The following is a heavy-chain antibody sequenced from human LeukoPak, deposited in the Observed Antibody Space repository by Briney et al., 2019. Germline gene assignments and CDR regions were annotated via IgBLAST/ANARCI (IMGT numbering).Heavy chain of an antibody. Sequence: GGSLRLSCAASGFTFSSYGMHWVRQAPGTGLEWVAVIWYDGSNKYYADSVKGRFTISRDNSKNTLYLQMNSLRAEDTAVYYCARDGDYYGSGSYYAPEVDYWGQGTLVTVSS. V-gene: IGHV3-33*01. CDR3: ARDGDYYGSGSYYAPEVDY. D-gene: IGHD3-10*01. J-gene: IGHJ4*02. CDR1: GFTFSSYG. CDR2: IWYDGSNK.